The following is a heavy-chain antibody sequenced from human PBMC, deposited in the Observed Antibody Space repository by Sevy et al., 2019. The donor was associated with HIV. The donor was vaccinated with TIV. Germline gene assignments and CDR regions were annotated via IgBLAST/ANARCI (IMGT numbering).Heavy chain of an antibody. D-gene: IGHD3-10*01. CDR1: GFSFSNAW. CDR2: IKIKTDGGTT. J-gene: IGHJ4*02. CDR3: TTRPYGSTVDY. V-gene: IGHV3-15*07. Sequence: GGSLRLSCAASGFSFSNAWMNWVRQAPGKGLEWVGRIKIKTDGGTTDYAAPVKGRFTISRDDSKNMLYLQMNSLKTDDTAVYYCTTRPYGSTVDYWGQGTLVTVSS.